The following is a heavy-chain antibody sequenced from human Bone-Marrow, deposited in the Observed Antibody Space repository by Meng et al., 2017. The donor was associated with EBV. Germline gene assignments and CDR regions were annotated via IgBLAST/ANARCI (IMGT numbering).Heavy chain of an antibody. CDR2: VHYTGST. CDR1: GDSISSFDY. Sequence: LGEVGPGEVKPSETLSLTCTVSGDSISSFDYWGWIRQPPGRGLEWIGSVHYTGSTYYSPSLKSRVTVSVDTSKNQFSLRLTSVTAADTAVYYCARPFPSWQSPRLDPFGAWGQGTLVTVSS. V-gene: IGHV4-39*01. J-gene: IGHJ5*02. D-gene: IGHD6-19*01. CDR3: ARPFPSWQSPRLDPFGA.